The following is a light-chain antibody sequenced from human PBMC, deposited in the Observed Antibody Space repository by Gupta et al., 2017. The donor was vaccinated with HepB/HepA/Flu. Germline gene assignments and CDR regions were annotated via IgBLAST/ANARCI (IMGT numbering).Light chain of an antibody. CDR2: GTS. V-gene: IGKV3-20*01. CDR3: QQYGSSSCS. CDR1: QTVSRSY. J-gene: IGKJ2*04. Sequence: DIVLTQFPGTLSLSPGERATLSCRASQTVSRSYLAWYQHKPGHAPRLLIYGTSSRATGISDRFSGSGSGTDFTLSITRLEPEDFAVYYCQQYGSSSCSFGQGTKLEIK.